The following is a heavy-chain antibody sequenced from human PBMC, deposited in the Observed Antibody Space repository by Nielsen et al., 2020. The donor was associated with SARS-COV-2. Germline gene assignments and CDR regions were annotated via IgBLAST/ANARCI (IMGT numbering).Heavy chain of an antibody. CDR2: ISYDGSNK. V-gene: IGHV3-33*05. CDR3: ARVVEVASYYGSGSRQFDP. J-gene: IGHJ5*02. Sequence: VRQAPGKGLEWVAVISYDGSNKYYADSVKGRFTISRDNAKNSLYLQMNSLRAEDTAVYYCARVVEVASYYGSGSRQFDPWGQGTLVTVSS. D-gene: IGHD3-10*01.